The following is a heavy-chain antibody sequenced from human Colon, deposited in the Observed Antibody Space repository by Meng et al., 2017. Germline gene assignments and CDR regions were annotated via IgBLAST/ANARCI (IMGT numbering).Heavy chain of an antibody. D-gene: IGHD3-10*01. V-gene: IGHV3-21*01. CDR1: GFTFSSYS. Sequence: GGPLRLSCAASGFTFSSYSMNWVRQAPGKGLEWVSSISSSSSYIYYADSVKGRFTISRDNAKNSLYLQMNSLRAEDTAVYYCARSITMVRGSALGFDYWGQGTLVTVSS. CDR2: ISSSSSYI. J-gene: IGHJ4*02. CDR3: ARSITMVRGSALGFDY.